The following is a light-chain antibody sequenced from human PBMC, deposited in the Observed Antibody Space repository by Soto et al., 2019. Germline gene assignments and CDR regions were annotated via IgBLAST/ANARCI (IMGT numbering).Light chain of an antibody. V-gene: IGKV3-20*01. CDR2: DTS. J-gene: IGKJ5*01. CDR3: QPYGTSEFI. CDR1: QSLSNSF. Sequence: EIVLTQSPGTLSLSPGERATLSCRASQSLSNSFIAWYQQKPGQAPRLLIYDTSSRATGIPDRFSGSGSGTDVTLTISRLEPEDFAVYFCQPYGTSEFIFGQGTRLEIK.